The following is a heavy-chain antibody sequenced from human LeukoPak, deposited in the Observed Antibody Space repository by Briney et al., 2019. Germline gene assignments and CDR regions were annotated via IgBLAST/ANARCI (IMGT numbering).Heavy chain of an antibody. CDR3: ARALSETYYDILTGYYIPRVNWFDP. Sequence: SEALSLTCTVSGGSISSYYWSWIRQPPGKGLEWIGCIYYSGSTNYNPSLKSRVTISVDTSKNQFPLKLSPVTAADTAVYYCARALSETYYDILTGYYIPRVNWFDPWGQGTLVTVSS. CDR1: GGSISSYY. CDR2: IYYSGST. J-gene: IGHJ5*02. D-gene: IGHD3-9*01. V-gene: IGHV4-59*01.